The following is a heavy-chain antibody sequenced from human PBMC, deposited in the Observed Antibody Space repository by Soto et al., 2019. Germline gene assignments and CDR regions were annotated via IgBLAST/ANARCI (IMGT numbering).Heavy chain of an antibody. D-gene: IGHD6-19*01. Sequence: SETLSRTCAVSSGSISGSNWWTWVRQPPGKGLEWIGEIYHSGSTNYNPSLKSRVTISVDKSKNQFSLNLSSVTAADTAVYYCAQIAVAGTWYFDSWGQGTLVTVSS. CDR3: AQIAVAGTWYFDS. V-gene: IGHV4-4*02. CDR1: SGSISGSNW. CDR2: IYHSGST. J-gene: IGHJ4*02.